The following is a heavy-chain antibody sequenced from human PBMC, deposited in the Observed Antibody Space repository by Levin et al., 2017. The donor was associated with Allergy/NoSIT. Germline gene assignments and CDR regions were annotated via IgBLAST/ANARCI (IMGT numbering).Heavy chain of an antibody. CDR3: ASSSGGPLDYGDYELGFPGDY. D-gene: IGHD4-17*01. V-gene: IGHV4-4*02. J-gene: IGHJ4*02. CDR1: GGSISSSNW. Sequence: SETLSLTCAVSGGSISSSNWWSWVRQPPGKGLEWIGEIYHSGSTNYNPSLKSRVTISVDKSKNQFSLKLSSVTAADTAVYYCASSSGGPLDYGDYELGFPGDYWGQGTLVTVSS. CDR2: IYHSGST.